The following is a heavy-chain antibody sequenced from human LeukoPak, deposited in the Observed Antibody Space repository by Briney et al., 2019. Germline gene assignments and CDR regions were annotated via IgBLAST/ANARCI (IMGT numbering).Heavy chain of an antibody. D-gene: IGHD3-3*01. CDR3: AKSVGGYDFWSGYLHY. CDR1: GFTFSSYG. Sequence: GGSLRLSCAASGFTFSSYGMHWVRQAPGKGLEWVAFIRYDGSNKYYADSVKGRFTISRDNSKNTLYLQMNSLRAEDTAVYYCAKSVGGYDFWSGYLHYWGQGTLVTVSS. CDR2: IRYDGSNK. J-gene: IGHJ4*02. V-gene: IGHV3-30*02.